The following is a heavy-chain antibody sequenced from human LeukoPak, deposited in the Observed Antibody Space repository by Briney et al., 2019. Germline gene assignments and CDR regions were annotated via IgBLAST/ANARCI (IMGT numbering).Heavy chain of an antibody. V-gene: IGHV4-59*08. D-gene: IGHD3-22*01. J-gene: IGHJ4*02. CDR2: IYYSGST. Sequence: SETLSLTCTVSGGSISTYYWSWIRKPPGKGLEWIGYIYYSGSTNYNPSLKSRVTISVDTSKNQFSLKLSSVTAADTAVYYCARRSLSGYYDYWGQGTLVTVSS. CDR1: GGSISTYY. CDR3: ARRSLSGYYDY.